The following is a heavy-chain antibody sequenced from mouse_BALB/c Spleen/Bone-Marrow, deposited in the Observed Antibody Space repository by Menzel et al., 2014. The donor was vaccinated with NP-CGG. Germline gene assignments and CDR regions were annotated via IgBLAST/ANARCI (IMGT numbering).Heavy chain of an antibody. CDR3: MDGNLFAY. CDR2: IRSKPNNHAT. CDR1: GFTFSDAW. Sequence: EVQGVESGGGLVQPGGSMKLSCVASGFTFSDAWMDWVRQSPEKGLEWVAEIRSKPNNHATYYAESVEGRFTISRDDSKSIVYLQMNSLRAEDTGIYYCMDGNLFAYWGQGTLVTVSA. V-gene: IGHV6-6*01. D-gene: IGHD2-1*01. J-gene: IGHJ3*01.